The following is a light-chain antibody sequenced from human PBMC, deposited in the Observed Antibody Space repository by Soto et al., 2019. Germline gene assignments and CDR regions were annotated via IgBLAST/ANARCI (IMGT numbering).Light chain of an antibody. CDR2: KAS. J-gene: IGKJ1*01. Sequence: DIQMTQSPSTLSASVGDRVTITCRASESISTWLAWYQQKPGKAPNLLIYKASSLESGVPSRFSGSGSGTEFTLTISSLQPDDFAIYYCQQYNIYSWTFGQGTKVEIK. CDR3: QQYNIYSWT. V-gene: IGKV1-5*03. CDR1: ESISTW.